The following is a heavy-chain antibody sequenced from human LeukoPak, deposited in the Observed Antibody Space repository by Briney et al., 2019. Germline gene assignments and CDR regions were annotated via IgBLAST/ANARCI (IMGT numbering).Heavy chain of an antibody. CDR1: GFTFSSYG. CDR2: ISYDGSNK. V-gene: IGHV3-30*18. Sequence: GGSLRLSCAASGFTFSSYGMHWVRQAPGKGLEWVAVISYDGSNKYYADSVKGRFTISRDNSKNTLYLQMNSLRAEDTAVYYCAKGLPDILTGSFNYWGQGTLVTVSS. D-gene: IGHD3-9*01. CDR3: AKGLPDILTGSFNY. J-gene: IGHJ4*02.